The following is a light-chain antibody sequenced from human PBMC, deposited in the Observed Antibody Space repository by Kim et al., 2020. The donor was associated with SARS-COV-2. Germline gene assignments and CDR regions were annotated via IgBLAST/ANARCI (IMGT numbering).Light chain of an antibody. CDR1: QGINNY. J-gene: IGKJ2*01. CDR3: QQYNGYPYT. Sequence: DIKMTKSQSSLSASVGDRITMTCRASQGINNYVAWFQQRPGKAHTSLIYGASNLQSGVPSKFSGSGFGTDFTLTITNLQPEDFATYYCQQYNGYPYTFGQGTKLEI. CDR2: GAS. V-gene: IGKV1-16*02.